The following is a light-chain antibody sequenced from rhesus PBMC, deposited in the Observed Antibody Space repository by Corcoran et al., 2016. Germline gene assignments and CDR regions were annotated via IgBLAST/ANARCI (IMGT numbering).Light chain of an antibody. CDR2: YAS. V-gene: IGKV1-37*01. J-gene: IGKJ1*01. CDR1: QGISSY. Sequence: DIQMTQSPSSLSASVGDRVTITCRASQGISSYLAWYQQTPGKAPKPLIYYASNLESGVPSRFSGHGSRTEFTLTISKLQPEDFATYYCQQYNNDPWTFGQGTKVEIK. CDR3: QQYNNDPWT.